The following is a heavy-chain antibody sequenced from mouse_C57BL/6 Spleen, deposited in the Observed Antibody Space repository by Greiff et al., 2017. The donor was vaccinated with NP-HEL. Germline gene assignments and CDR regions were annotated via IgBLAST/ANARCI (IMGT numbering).Heavy chain of an antibody. CDR2: INPNYGTT. CDR3: ARAPLITTVVATDYAMDY. Sequence: EVQLQQSGPELVKPGASVKISCKASGYSFTDYNMNWVKQSNGKSLEWIGVINPNYGTTSYNQKFKGKATLTVDQSSSTAYMQLNSLTSEDSAVYYCARAPLITTVVATDYAMDYWGQGTSVTVSS. D-gene: IGHD1-1*01. V-gene: IGHV1-39*01. CDR1: GYSFTDYN. J-gene: IGHJ4*01.